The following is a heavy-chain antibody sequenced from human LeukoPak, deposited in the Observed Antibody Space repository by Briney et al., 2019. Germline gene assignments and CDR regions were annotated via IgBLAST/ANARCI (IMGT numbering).Heavy chain of an antibody. V-gene: IGHV3-15*01. J-gene: IGHJ6*02. CDR1: GFTFSNVW. D-gene: IGHD3-10*01. CDR3: TTDRNPSLWYGYYYYGMDV. Sequence: GGSLRLSCAASGFTFSNVWMSWVRQAPGKGLEWVGRIKSKTDGGTTDYAAPVKGRFTISRDDSNNTLYLQMNSLKTEDTAVYYCTTDRNPSLWYGYYYYGMDVWGQGTTVTVSS. CDR2: IKSKTDGGTT.